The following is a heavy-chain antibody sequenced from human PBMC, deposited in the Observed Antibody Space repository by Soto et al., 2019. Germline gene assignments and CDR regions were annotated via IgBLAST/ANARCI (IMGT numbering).Heavy chain of an antibody. J-gene: IGHJ4*02. CDR1: GGSISSYY. CDR3: ARGHYDFWSGYFATIAY. Sequence: PSETLSLTCTVSGGSISSYYWSWIRQPPGKGLEWIGYINYSGSTKYNPSLESRVTISADTSKNQFSLKLSSVTAADTAVYYCARGHYDFWSGYFATIAYWGQGTLVTVSS. V-gene: IGHV4-59*08. D-gene: IGHD3-3*01. CDR2: INYSGST.